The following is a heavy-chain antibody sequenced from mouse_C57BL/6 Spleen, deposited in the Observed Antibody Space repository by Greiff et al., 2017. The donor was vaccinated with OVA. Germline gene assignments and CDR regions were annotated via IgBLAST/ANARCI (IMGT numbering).Heavy chain of an antibody. Sequence: EVKLVESGEGLVKPGGSLKLSCAASGFTFSSYAMSWVRQTPEKRLEWVAYISSGGDYIYYADTVKGRFTISRDNARNTLYLQMSSLKSEDTAMYYCTRARYDYDGAMDYWGQGTSVTVSS. D-gene: IGHD2-4*01. V-gene: IGHV5-9-1*02. CDR1: GFTFSSYA. CDR2: ISSGGDYI. CDR3: TRARYDYDGAMDY. J-gene: IGHJ4*01.